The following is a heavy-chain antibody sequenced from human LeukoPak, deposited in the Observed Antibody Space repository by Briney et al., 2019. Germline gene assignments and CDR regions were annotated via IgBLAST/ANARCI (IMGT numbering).Heavy chain of an antibody. CDR3: ARLAFWSGYYFDY. CDR1: GGPISRHY. D-gene: IGHD3-3*01. J-gene: IGHJ4*02. Sequence: PSETPSPTRTGPGGPISRHYRGWVPQPPGEGTEGDGYIYYSGSTNYNPFLKSRVTISVDTSKNQFSLKLSSVTAADTAVYYCARLAFWSGYYFDYWGQGTLVTVSS. CDR2: IYYSGST. V-gene: IGHV4-59*11.